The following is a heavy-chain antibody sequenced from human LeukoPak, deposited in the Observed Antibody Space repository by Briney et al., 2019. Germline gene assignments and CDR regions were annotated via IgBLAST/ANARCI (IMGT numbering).Heavy chain of an antibody. CDR2: ISAGGGST. J-gene: IGHJ6*03. Sequence: GGSLRLSCAASGFTFTSYAMSWVRQAPGKGLEWVSAISAGGGSTYYGDSVKGRFTNSKDSSKNTLYLQMSSLTAEDTAVYYCAKHSGSFGYYYMDVWGKGTTVIVSS. CDR1: GFTFTSYA. D-gene: IGHD1-26*01. V-gene: IGHV3-23*01. CDR3: AKHSGSFGYYYMDV.